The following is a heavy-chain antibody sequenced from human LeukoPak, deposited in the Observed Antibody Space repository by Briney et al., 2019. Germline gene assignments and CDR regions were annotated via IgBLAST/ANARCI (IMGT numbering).Heavy chain of an antibody. V-gene: IGHV3-66*01. CDR1: GFTVSSNY. CDR3: ARITPAYYYGMDV. J-gene: IGHJ6*02. Sequence: GGSLRLSCAAPGFTVSSNYMSWVRQAPGKGLEWVSVIYSGGSTYYADSVKGRFTISRDNSKNTLYLQMNSLRAEDTAVYYCARITPAYYYGMDVWGQGTTVTVSS. D-gene: IGHD1-14*01. CDR2: IYSGGST.